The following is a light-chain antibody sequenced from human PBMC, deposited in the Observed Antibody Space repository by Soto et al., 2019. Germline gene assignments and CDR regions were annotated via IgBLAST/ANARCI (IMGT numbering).Light chain of an antibody. Sequence: SALTQPRSVXGSPGQSVTISCTXTXXDVGGYNYVSWYQQHPGKAPKLMIYDVSKRPSGVPDRFSGSKSGNTASLTISGLQAEDEADYYCCSYAGSYTYVFGTG. V-gene: IGLV2-11*01. CDR1: XXDVGGYNY. CDR2: DVS. J-gene: IGLJ1*01. CDR3: CSYAGSYTYV.